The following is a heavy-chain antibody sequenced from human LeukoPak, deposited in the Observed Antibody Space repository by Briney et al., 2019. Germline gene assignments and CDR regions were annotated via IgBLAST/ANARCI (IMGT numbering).Heavy chain of an antibody. V-gene: IGHV3-9*01. CDR2: ISWNSGSI. CDR1: GFTFDDYA. CDR3: ARVGRITIKYGMDV. J-gene: IGHJ6*02. Sequence: GRSLRLSCAASGFTFDDYAMHWVRQAPGKGLEWVSSISWNSGSIGYADSVKGRFTISRDNAKNSMYLQMNSLRVEDTALYYCARVGRITIKYGMDVWGQGTTVTVSS. D-gene: IGHD3-3*01.